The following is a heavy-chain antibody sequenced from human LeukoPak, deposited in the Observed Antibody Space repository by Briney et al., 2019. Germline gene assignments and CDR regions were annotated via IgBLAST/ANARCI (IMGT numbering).Heavy chain of an antibody. Sequence: GGSLRLSCTGSGFTFSDYWMHWVRQAPGKGLVWGSRIKTDGSTTTYADSVKGRFTISRDNAKNTVYLQMDSLRADDTAVYYCARDRRDVTAGFWGQGTLVSVSS. CDR1: GFTFSDYW. D-gene: IGHD2-21*02. CDR2: IKTDGSTT. V-gene: IGHV3-74*01. J-gene: IGHJ4*02. CDR3: ARDRRDVTAGF.